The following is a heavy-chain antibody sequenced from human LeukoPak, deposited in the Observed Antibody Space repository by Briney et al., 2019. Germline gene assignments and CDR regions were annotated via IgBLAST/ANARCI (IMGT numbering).Heavy chain of an antibody. Sequence: GASVKVSCKASGYTFTNYDINWVRQAPGQGLEWMGWISGYNGNTKYAQKLQGRVTMTTDTSASTAYMELSSLRSEDMAVYYCARWGGIHYYDSSRYSSDAFDIWGQGTMVTVSS. CDR1: GYTFTNYD. J-gene: IGHJ3*02. V-gene: IGHV1-18*03. D-gene: IGHD3-22*01. CDR3: ARWGGIHYYDSSRYSSDAFDI. CDR2: ISGYNGNT.